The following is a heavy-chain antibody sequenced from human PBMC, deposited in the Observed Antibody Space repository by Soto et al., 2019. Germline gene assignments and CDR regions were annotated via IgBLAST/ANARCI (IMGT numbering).Heavy chain of an antibody. V-gene: IGHV4-30-2*01. D-gene: IGHD1-26*01. CDR1: GGYIRSGGYS. CDR3: ARAGVVGATALDY. Sequence: TLSLTCAVSGGYIRSGGYSWSWIRQPPGKGLEWIGYIYHSGSTYYNPSLKSRVTISVDRSKNQFSLKLSSVTAADTAVYYCARAGVVGATALDYWVQGTLVTVSS. CDR2: IYHSGST. J-gene: IGHJ4*02.